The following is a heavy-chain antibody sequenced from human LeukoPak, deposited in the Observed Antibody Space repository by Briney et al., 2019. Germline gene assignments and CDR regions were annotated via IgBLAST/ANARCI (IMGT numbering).Heavy chain of an antibody. CDR2: IIPIFGTA. CDR1: GGTFSSYA. J-gene: IGHJ1*01. Sequence: ASVTLSCKASGGTFSSYAISWVRQAPGQGLEWMGGIIPIFGTANYAQKFQGRVTITADESTSTAYMELSSLRSEDTAVCYCARDRGSSCYDFQHWGQGTLVTVSS. V-gene: IGHV1-69*13. CDR3: ARDRGSSCYDFQH. D-gene: IGHD6-13*01.